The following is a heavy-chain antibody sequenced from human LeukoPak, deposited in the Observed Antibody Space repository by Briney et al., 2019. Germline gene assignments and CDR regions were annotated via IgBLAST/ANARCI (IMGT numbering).Heavy chain of an antibody. Sequence: GGSLRLSCAASGFTFSTYAMSWVRQAPGKGLEWVSAISGSGTSAYYADSVKGRFTISRDNSKNTLYLQMTSLRAEDTAVYYCAPKYQLLLDYWGQGTLVTVSS. V-gene: IGHV3-23*01. CDR3: APKYQLLLDY. CDR1: GFTFSTYA. CDR2: ISGSGTSA. D-gene: IGHD2-2*01. J-gene: IGHJ4*02.